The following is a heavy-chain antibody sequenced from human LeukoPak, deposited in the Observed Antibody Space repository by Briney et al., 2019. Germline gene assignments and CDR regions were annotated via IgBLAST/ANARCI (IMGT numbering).Heavy chain of an antibody. V-gene: IGHV1-18*04. CDR1: VYIFTSYG. CDR2: ISAYNGNT. Sequence: GASVKVSCKASVYIFTSYGISWVRQAPGQGLEWVGRISAYNGNTNYAQKLQGRVTMTTDTSASTAYMELRSLRSDDTAVYYCASGKGYSSGWYDYFDYWGQGTLVTVSS. CDR3: ASGKGYSSGWYDYFDY. J-gene: IGHJ4*02. D-gene: IGHD6-19*01.